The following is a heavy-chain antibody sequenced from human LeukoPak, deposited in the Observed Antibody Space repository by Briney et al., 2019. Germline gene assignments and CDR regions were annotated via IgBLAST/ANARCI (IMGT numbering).Heavy chain of an antibody. CDR1: GFTFSRYW. D-gene: IGHD3-10*01. J-gene: IGHJ5*02. CDR3: ARASRGNWFEP. V-gene: IGHV3-74*01. CDR2: IGDDGSTT. Sequence: GGSLRLSCAASGFTFSRYWMHWVRQAPGKGLVWVSRIGDDGSTTAYADSVKGRFTISRDNAKNTLYLQMNSLRAEDTAVYYCARASRGNWFEPWGQGTLVTVSS.